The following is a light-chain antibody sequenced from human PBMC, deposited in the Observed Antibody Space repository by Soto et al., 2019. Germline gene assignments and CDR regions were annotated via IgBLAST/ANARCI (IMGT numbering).Light chain of an antibody. CDR1: QTISSY. Sequence: IRMTQSPSSLSASVGDRVTITCRATQTISSYVNWYQQKPGRAPKLLIYVSSNLQSRVPLRFSGSGSGTDFTLTISSLQPADFSTYSCQQSYRYPNTFGQGTRLDIK. CDR3: QQSYRYPNT. CDR2: VSS. V-gene: IGKV1-39*01. J-gene: IGKJ5*01.